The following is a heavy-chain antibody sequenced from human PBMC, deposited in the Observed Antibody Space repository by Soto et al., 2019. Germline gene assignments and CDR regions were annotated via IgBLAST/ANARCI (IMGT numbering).Heavy chain of an antibody. D-gene: IGHD3-10*01. V-gene: IGHV4-31*03. CDR1: GGSISSGGYC. J-gene: IGHJ4*02. CDR2: IYYSGST. Sequence: LSLTCTVSGGSISSGGYCWSWIRQHPGKGLEWIGYIYYSGSTYYNPSLKSRVTISVDTSKNQFSLKLSSVTAADTAVYYCASQTYGSGSYWGQGTLVTVSS. CDR3: ASQTYGSGSY.